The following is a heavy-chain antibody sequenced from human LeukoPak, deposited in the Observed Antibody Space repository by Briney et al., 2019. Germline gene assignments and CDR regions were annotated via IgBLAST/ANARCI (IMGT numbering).Heavy chain of an antibody. CDR1: GYTFTSYY. V-gene: IGHV1-46*01. D-gene: IGHD3-3*01. J-gene: IGHJ5*02. Sequence: ASVKVSCKASGYTFTSYYMHWVRQAPGQGLEWMGIINPSGGSTSYAQKFQGRVTMTRDMSTNTIYMELSSLRSEDTAVYYCARGPHIRTYDRDNWFDPWSQGTLVTVSS. CDR2: INPSGGST. CDR3: ARGPHIRTYDRDNWFDP.